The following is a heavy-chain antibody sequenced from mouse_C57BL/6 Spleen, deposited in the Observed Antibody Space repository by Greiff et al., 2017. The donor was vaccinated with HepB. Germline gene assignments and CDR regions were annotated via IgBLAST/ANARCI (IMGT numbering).Heavy chain of an antibody. CDR3: ARPLDYYGSSLFDY. V-gene: IGHV1-82*01. Sequence: VQRVESGPELVKPGASVKISCKASGYAFSSSWMNWVKQRPGKGLEWIGRIYPGDGDTNYNGKFKGKATLTADKSSSTAYMQLSSLTSEDSAVYFCARPLDYYGSSLFDYWGQGTTLTVSS. D-gene: IGHD1-1*01. J-gene: IGHJ2*01. CDR2: IYPGDGDT. CDR1: GYAFSSSW.